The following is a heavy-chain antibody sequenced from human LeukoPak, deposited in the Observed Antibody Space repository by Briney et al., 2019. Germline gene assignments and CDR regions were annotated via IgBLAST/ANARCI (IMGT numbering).Heavy chain of an antibody. Sequence: GGSLRLSCAASGFTFSSYWMCWVRQAPGKGLEWVANIKQDGSEKYYVDSVKGRFTISRDNAKNSLYLQMNSLRAEDTAVYYCARDRAGSGWFGGFDIWGQGTMVTVSS. D-gene: IGHD6-19*01. V-gene: IGHV3-7*03. CDR1: GFTFSSYW. J-gene: IGHJ3*02. CDR2: IKQDGSEK. CDR3: ARDRAGSGWFGGFDI.